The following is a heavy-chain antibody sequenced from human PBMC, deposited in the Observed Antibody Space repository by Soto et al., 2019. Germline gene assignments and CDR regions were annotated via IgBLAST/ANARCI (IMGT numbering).Heavy chain of an antibody. Sequence: QAPLQESGPGPVKPSETLSLTCTVSGGSVSGGTHYWSWIRQPPGKGLEWIGYIYNSGSTNYNPSLKSRVTISVDTSKNQFSLKLSSVTAADTAVYYCARGYRTSWYWFDLWGRGTLVTVSS. CDR1: GGSVSGGTHY. CDR3: ARGYRTSWYWFDL. D-gene: IGHD6-13*01. CDR2: IYNSGST. V-gene: IGHV4-61*01. J-gene: IGHJ2*01.